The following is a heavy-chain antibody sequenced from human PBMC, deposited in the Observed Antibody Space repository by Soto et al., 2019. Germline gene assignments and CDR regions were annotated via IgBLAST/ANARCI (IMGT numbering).Heavy chain of an antibody. CDR3: TSLKYDSTGYYIDY. CDR1: GYTFTNYW. V-gene: IGHV5-10-1*01. CDR2: IDASDSYT. D-gene: IGHD3-22*01. Sequence: GESLKISYTDSGYTFTNYWISWVRQMTGKGLEWMGRIDASDSYTKYSPSFEGHVTISADKSIGTAYLQWSSLKASDTAMYYCTSLKYDSTGYYIDYWGQGTLVT. J-gene: IGHJ4*02.